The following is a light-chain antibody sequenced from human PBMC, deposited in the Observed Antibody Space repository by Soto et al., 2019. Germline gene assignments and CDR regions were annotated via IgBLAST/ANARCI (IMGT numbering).Light chain of an antibody. Sequence: EILSTQSPDSLSLSPGDRATLSCRASQSFSSTFFAWYQQKPGQAPRLLIYGASSRATGIPDRFSGSGSGTDFTLTISRLEPEDFAVYYCQQYASSVTFGQGTKVEIK. CDR1: QSFSSTF. V-gene: IGKV3-20*01. J-gene: IGKJ1*01. CDR3: QQYASSVT. CDR2: GAS.